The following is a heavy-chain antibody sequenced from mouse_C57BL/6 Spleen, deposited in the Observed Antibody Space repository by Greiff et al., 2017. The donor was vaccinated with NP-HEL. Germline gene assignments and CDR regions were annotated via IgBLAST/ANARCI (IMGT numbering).Heavy chain of an antibody. J-gene: IGHJ2*01. CDR1: GYTFTSYW. CDR2: IHPNSGST. V-gene: IGHV1-64*01. D-gene: IGHD2-2*01. CDR3: AGRDGYGDFDY. Sequence: QVQLQQPGAELVKPGASVKLSCKASGYTFTSYWMHWVKQRPGQGLEWIGMIHPNSGSTNYNEKFKSKATLTVDKSSSTAYMQLSSLTSEDSAVYYGAGRDGYGDFDYWGQGTTLTVSS.